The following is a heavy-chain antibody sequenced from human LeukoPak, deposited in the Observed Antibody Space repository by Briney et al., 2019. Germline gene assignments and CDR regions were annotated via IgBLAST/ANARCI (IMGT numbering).Heavy chain of an antibody. CDR1: GYALTGYY. CDR2: INPNSGGT. CDR3: ARSRRREAYFDY. J-gene: IGHJ4*02. V-gene: IGHV1-2*06. Sequence: ASVKVSCKASGYALTGYYMHWVRQAPGQGLEWMGRINPNSGGTNYAQKFQGRVTMTRDTSISTAYMELSRLRSDDTAVYYCARSRRREAYFDYWGQGTLVTVSS.